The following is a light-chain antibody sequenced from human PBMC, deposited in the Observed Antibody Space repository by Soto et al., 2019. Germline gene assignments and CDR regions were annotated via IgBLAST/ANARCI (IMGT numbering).Light chain of an antibody. CDR1: QSISSW. Sequence: DIQMTQSPSTLSASVGDRVTITCRASQSISSWLAWYQQKPGKAPNLLIYKASSLESGVPSRFSGSGSGTEFTLPISSLQPDDFATYYCQQYNSYSRTFGQGTNVEIK. V-gene: IGKV1-5*03. CDR2: KAS. J-gene: IGKJ1*01. CDR3: QQYNSYSRT.